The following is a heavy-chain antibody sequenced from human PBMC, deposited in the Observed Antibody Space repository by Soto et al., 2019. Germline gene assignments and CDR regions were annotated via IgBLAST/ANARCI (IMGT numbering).Heavy chain of an antibody. V-gene: IGHV3-13*01. CDR2: IGTAGDT. CDR1: GFTFSSYD. J-gene: IGHJ6*03. Sequence: GGSLRLSCAASGFTFSSYDMHWVRQATGKGLEWVSAIGTAGDTYYPGSVKGRFTISRENAKNSLYLQMNSLRAGDTAVYYCARGIKPPQGAYYYYYYMDVWGKGTTVTVSS. CDR3: ARGIKPPQGAYYYYYYMDV. D-gene: IGHD1-26*01.